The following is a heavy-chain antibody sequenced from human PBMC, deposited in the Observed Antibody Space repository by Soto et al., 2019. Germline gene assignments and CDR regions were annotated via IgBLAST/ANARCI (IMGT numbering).Heavy chain of an antibody. Sequence: QVQLVQSGAEVKKPGSSVKVSCKASGGTFSSYTISWVRQAPGQGLEWMGRIIPILGIANYAQKFQGRGTITADKSTSTAYMELSSLRSEDTAVYYCARDVGLGYCSGGSCYGGDYWGQGTLVTVSS. J-gene: IGHJ4*02. CDR3: ARDVGLGYCSGGSCYGGDY. D-gene: IGHD2-15*01. CDR2: IIPILGIA. CDR1: GGTFSSYT. V-gene: IGHV1-69*08.